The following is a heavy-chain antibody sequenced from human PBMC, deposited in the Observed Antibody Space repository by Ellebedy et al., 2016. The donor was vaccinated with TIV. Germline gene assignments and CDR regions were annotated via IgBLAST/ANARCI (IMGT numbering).Heavy chain of an antibody. CDR1: GRSFSGY. D-gene: IGHD5-12*01. V-gene: IGHV4-34*01. CDR2: VHHSGAT. CDR3: ARHSGRSFLD. Sequence: SETLSLXXAVYGRSFSGYWSWIRQPPGKGLEWIGEVHHSGATKTNPSLKSRVAMSVDTSKSQVSLKLNSVTAADTAVYYCARHSGRSFLDWGQGTLVTVSS. J-gene: IGHJ4*02.